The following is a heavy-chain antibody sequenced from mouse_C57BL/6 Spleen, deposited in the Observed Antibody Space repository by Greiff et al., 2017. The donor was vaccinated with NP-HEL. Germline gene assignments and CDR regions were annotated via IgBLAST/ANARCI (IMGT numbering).Heavy chain of an antibody. CDR1: GYTFTDYN. Sequence: EAQLQQSGPELVKPGASVKIPCKASGYTFTDYNMDWVKQSHGKSLEWIGDINPNNGGTIYNQKFKGKATLTVDKSSSTAYMELRSLTSEDTAVYYCARPYYDYDRGAYAMDYWGQGTSVTVSS. CDR3: ARPYYDYDRGAYAMDY. D-gene: IGHD2-4*01. CDR2: INPNNGGT. J-gene: IGHJ4*01. V-gene: IGHV1-18*01.